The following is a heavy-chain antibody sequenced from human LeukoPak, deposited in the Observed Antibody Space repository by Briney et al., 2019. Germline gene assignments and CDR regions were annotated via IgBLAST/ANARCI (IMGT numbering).Heavy chain of an antibody. J-gene: IGHJ5*02. Sequence: GGSLRLSCAASGFTFNSYAMSWVRQAPGKGLEWVSAISGSGGSTYYADSVKGRFTISRDNSKNTLYLQMNSLRAEDTAVYYCAKVPASVVIAIRLGFDPWGQGTLVTVSS. CDR1: GFTFNSYA. V-gene: IGHV3-23*01. CDR2: ISGSGGST. D-gene: IGHD2-21*01. CDR3: AKVPASVVIAIRLGFDP.